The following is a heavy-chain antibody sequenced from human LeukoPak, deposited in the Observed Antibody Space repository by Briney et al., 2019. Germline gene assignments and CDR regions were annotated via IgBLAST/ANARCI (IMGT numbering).Heavy chain of an antibody. J-gene: IGHJ4*02. Sequence: KAGGSLRLSCAVSGFTFSDYYMSWIRQAPGKGLEWVSYISSSGRIIYYADSVKGRFTISRDNGKNSLYLQMNSLRAEDTAVYYCARMSGSRLPGNWGQGTLVTVSS. CDR2: ISSSGRII. D-gene: IGHD3-3*01. CDR3: ARMSGSRLPGN. CDR1: GFTFSDYY. V-gene: IGHV3-11*04.